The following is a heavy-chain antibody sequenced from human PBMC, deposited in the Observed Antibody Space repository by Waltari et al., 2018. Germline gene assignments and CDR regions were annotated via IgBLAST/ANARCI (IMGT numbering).Heavy chain of an antibody. CDR2: INQSGST. Sequence: QVQLQQWGAGLLKPSETLSLTCAVYGGSFSGYYWSWIRQPPGKGLAWIGKINQSGSTKYAWSLKGRVTISVDSSKNQFSLKVSSLTAADTAVYYCARHYDFWSGLSFDPWGQGTLVTVSS. V-gene: IGHV4-34*01. D-gene: IGHD3-3*01. CDR1: GGSFSGYY. J-gene: IGHJ5*01. CDR3: ARHYDFWSGLSFDP.